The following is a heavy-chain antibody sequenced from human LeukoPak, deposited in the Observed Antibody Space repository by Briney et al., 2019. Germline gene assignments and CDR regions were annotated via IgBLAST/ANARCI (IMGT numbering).Heavy chain of an antibody. J-gene: IGHJ4*02. V-gene: IGHV1-8*03. CDR1: GYTFTSYD. D-gene: IGHD5-18*01. CDR2: MNPNSGNT. CDR3: ARVYRGYSYGYWGY. Sequence: ASVKVSCKASGYTFTSYDINWVRQATGQGLEWMGWMNPNSGNTGYAQKFQGRVTITRNTSISTAYMELSRLRSDDTAVYYCARVYRGYSYGYWGYWGQGTLVTVSS.